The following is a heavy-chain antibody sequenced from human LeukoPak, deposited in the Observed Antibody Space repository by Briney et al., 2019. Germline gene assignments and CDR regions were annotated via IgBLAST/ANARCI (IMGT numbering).Heavy chain of an antibody. V-gene: IGHV4-39*01. CDR1: GGSISSSSYY. CDR2: IYYSGST. CDR3: ARREGMLWFGELLPPYYYYGMDV. Sequence: ASETLSLTCTVSGGSISSSSYYWGWIRQPPGKGLEWIGSIYYSGSTYYNPSLKSRVTISVDTSKNQFSLKLSSVTAADTAVYYCARREGMLWFGELLPPYYYYGMDVWGQGTTVTVSS. D-gene: IGHD3-10*01. J-gene: IGHJ6*02.